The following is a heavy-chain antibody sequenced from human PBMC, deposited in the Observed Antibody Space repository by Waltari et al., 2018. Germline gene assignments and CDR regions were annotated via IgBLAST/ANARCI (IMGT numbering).Heavy chain of an antibody. CDR3: VTDRGNFDY. CDR1: GFPTQTFNSAY. V-gene: IGHV3-15*01. Sequence: EVQLVESGGGLVQPGGSLRLSCVVSGFPTQTFNSAYMSWFRQAPTWGREWIGLIKTNSEGATTEFAAPLKGRFSISRDDSKKTLYLQLSSLEKDDTAVYYCVTDRGNFDYWGQGTLVTVSS. D-gene: IGHD6-25*01. J-gene: IGHJ4*02. CDR2: IKTNSEGATT.